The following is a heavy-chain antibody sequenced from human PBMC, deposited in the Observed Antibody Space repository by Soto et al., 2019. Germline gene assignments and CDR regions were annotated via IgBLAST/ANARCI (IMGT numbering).Heavy chain of an antibody. V-gene: IGHV1-69*01. Sequence: QVQLVQSGAEVKKPGSSVKVSCKAAGGILSSYAISWVRQAPGQGLEWMGGIIPIFGTANYAQKFHGRVTITADESTSTAYMGLSSLRSEDTAVYYCARFTAAAGYNWFDPSGQGTLVNVSS. CDR2: IIPIFGTA. J-gene: IGHJ5*02. CDR3: ARFTAAAGYNWFDP. D-gene: IGHD6-13*01. CDR1: GGILSSYA.